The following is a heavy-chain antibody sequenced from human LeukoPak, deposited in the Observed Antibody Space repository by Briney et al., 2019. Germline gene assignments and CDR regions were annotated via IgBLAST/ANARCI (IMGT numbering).Heavy chain of an antibody. D-gene: IGHD6-6*01. V-gene: IGHV3-64*01. Sequence: PGGSLRLSCAASGFTFSSYWMLWVRQAPGKGLEYVSAISCNGGSTYYANSVKGIFTISRDNSKNTLYVQMKSLRAEDTAVYYCAKVLAARPYYDYWGQGTLVTVSS. CDR2: ISCNGGST. J-gene: IGHJ4*02. CDR1: GFTFSSYW. CDR3: AKVLAARPYYDY.